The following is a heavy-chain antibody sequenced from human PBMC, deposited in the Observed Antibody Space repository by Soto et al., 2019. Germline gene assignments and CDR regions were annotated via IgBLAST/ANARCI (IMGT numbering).Heavy chain of an antibody. CDR3: AKGTDYDFWSGYYSGSGMDV. V-gene: IGHV3-9*01. D-gene: IGHD3-3*01. CDR2: ISWNSGSI. J-gene: IGHJ6*02. CDR1: GFTFDDYA. Sequence: PGGSLRLSCAASGFTFDDYAMHWVRQAPGKGLEWVSGISWNSGSIGYADSVKGRFTISRDNAKNSLYLQMNSLRAEDTALYYCAKGTDYDFWSGYYSGSGMDVWGQGPTVTVSS.